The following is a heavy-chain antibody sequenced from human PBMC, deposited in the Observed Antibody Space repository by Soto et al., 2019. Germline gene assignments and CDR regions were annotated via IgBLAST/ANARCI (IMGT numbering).Heavy chain of an antibody. Sequence: SVKVSCKASGYTFTSYAISWVRQAPGQGLEWMGGIIPVFGTAYYAQKFQGRVTITADESTNTAYMELSSLRSEDTAMYYCARGGSGYVWFNEFWGQGSLVTVSS. D-gene: IGHD3-22*01. CDR3: ARGGSGYVWFNEF. CDR1: GYTFTSYA. CDR2: IIPVFGTA. V-gene: IGHV1-69*13. J-gene: IGHJ4*02.